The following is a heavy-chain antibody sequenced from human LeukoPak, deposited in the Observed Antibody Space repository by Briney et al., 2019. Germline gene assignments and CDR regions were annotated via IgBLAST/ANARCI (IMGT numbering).Heavy chain of an antibody. J-gene: IGHJ3*01. CDR3: ARELRYDNSDSGAF. CDR2: IYYSGNT. Sequence: SETLSLTRTVSGGSISSYYWSWIRQPPGKGLEWIGYIYYSGNTNYNPSLKSRVTISVDTSKNQFSLKLTSVTAADTALYYCARELRYDNSDSGAFWGQGTVVTVSS. CDR1: GGSISSYY. V-gene: IGHV4-59*12. D-gene: IGHD3-22*01.